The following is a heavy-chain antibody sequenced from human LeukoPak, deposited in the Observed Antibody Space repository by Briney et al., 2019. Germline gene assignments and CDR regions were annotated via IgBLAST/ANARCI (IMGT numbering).Heavy chain of an antibody. V-gene: IGHV4-59*01. Sequence: SETLSLTCTVSDGSISSYYWSWIRQPPGKGLEWIGYIYYSGSTNYNPSLKSRVTISVDTSKNQFSLKLSSVTAADTAVYYCARDGYYYDSSGYYSGDAFDIWGQGTMVTVSS. CDR1: DGSISSYY. J-gene: IGHJ3*02. CDR2: IYYSGST. D-gene: IGHD3-22*01. CDR3: ARDGYYYDSSGYYSGDAFDI.